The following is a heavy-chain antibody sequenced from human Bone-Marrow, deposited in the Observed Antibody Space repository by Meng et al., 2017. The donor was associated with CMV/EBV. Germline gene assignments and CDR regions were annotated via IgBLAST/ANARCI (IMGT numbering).Heavy chain of an antibody. Sequence: SVKVSCKASGGTFSSYAISWVRQAPGQGLEWMGGIIPIFGTANYAQKFQGRVTITTDESTSTAYMELSSLRSEDTAVYYCAITPSIYCSSTSCPNLDYWGQGTLVTVSS. V-gene: IGHV1-69*05. J-gene: IGHJ4*02. CDR1: GGTFSSYA. CDR3: AITPSIYCSSTSCPNLDY. CDR2: IIPIFGTA. D-gene: IGHD2-2*01.